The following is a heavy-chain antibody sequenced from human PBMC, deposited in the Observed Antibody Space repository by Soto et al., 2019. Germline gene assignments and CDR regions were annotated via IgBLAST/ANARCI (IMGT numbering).Heavy chain of an antibody. CDR2: ISHRGTP. J-gene: IGHJ4*02. D-gene: IGHD6-13*01. CDR3: ARHVGVPGTWGFDY. Sequence: QVHLQESGPGLVEPSETLSLTCAVSGVSVSETYWWSWVRQPPGKGLEWIGEISHRGTPHYNASLLSRVSMSTDTARKQISLTLVSVTAADSASYFCARHVGVPGTWGFDYWGQGTLVTVSS. CDR1: GVSVSETYW. V-gene: IGHV4-4*02.